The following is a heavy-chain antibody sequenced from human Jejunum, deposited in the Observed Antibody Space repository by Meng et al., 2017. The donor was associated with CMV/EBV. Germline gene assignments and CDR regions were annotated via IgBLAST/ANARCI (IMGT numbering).Heavy chain of an antibody. V-gene: IGHV1-18*01. D-gene: IGHD6-6*01. J-gene: IGHJ6*02. CDR2: ISAYNGNT. CDR3: ARDVHSSSGAYYYYYGMDV. Sequence: TSYGISWVRQATGQGLEWMGWISAYNGNTNYAQKLQGRVTMTTDTSTSTAYMELRSLRSDDTAVYYCARDVHSSSGAYYYYYGMDVWGQGTTVTVSS. CDR1: TSYG.